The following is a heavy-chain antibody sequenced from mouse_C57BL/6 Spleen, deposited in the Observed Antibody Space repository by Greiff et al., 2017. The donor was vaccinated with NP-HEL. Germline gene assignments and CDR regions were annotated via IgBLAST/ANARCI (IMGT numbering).Heavy chain of an antibody. CDR2: IYPGDGDT. V-gene: IGHV1-82*01. J-gene: IGHJ2*01. CDR1: GYAFSSSW. CDR3: ARRGENYGNYAYFDY. Sequence: VQLQQSGPELVKPGASVKISCKASGYAFSSSWMNWVKQRPGKGLEWIGRIYPGDGDTNYNGKFKGKATLTADKSSSTAYMQLSSLTSEDSAVYFCARRGENYGNYAYFDYWGQGTTLTVSS. D-gene: IGHD2-1*01.